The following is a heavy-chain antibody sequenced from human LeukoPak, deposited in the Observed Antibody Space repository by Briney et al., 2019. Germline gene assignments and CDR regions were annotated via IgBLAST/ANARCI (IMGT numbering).Heavy chain of an antibody. CDR1: GYSFTSYW. D-gene: IGHD6-6*01. CDR2: IYPGDSDT. J-gene: IGHJ6*03. Sequence: GESLKISCKGSGYSFTSYWIAWVRQMPGKVLEWMGIIYPGDSDTRYSPSFQGQVTVSADKSISTAYLQWSSLKASDTAMYYCARAPYSSSSWYYYYYMDVWGKGTTVTVS. V-gene: IGHV5-51*01. CDR3: ARAPYSSSSWYYYYYMDV.